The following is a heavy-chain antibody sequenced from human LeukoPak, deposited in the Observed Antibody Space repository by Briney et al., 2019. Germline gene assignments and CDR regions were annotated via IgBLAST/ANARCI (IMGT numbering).Heavy chain of an antibody. Sequence: SETLSLTCAVYGGSFSGYYWSWIRQPPGKGLEWIGEINHSGSTNYNPSLKSRVTISVDTSKNQFSLKLSSVTAADTAVYYCASGNYYGSGSCYLDYFDYWGQGTLVTVSS. V-gene: IGHV4-34*01. CDR1: GGSFSGYY. J-gene: IGHJ4*02. CDR2: INHSGST. CDR3: ASGNYYGSGSCYLDYFDY. D-gene: IGHD3-10*01.